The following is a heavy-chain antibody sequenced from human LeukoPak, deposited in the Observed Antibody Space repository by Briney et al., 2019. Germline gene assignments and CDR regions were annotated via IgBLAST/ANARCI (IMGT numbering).Heavy chain of an antibody. CDR3: ARDIRFLEWLSHDAFDI. CDR2: IKQDRSEK. Sequence: QSGGSLRLSCAASGFTFSNYGLSWVRQAPGKGLEWVANIKQDRSEKYYVDSVKGRFTISRDNAKNTLYLQMNSLRAEDTAVYYCARDIRFLEWLSHDAFDIWGQGTMVTVSS. CDR1: GFTFSNYG. V-gene: IGHV3-7*01. J-gene: IGHJ3*02. D-gene: IGHD3-3*01.